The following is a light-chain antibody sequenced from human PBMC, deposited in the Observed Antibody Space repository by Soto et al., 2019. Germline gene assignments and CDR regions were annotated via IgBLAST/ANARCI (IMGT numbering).Light chain of an antibody. CDR3: FLSYSGPRRV. J-gene: IGLJ3*02. CDR2: DTS. CDR1: TGAVTSGHY. V-gene: IGLV7-46*01. Sequence: QAVVTQEPSLTVSPGGTVTLTCGSSTGAVTSGHYPYWFQQKPGQAPRTLIYDTSNKHSWTPARFSGSLLGGKAALTLSGPQPKEEAEYYCFLSYSGPRRVSGGGP.